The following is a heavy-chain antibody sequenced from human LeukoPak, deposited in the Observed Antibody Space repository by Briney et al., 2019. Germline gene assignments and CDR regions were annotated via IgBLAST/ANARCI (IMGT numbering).Heavy chain of an antibody. CDR1: GYSISSGYY. Sequence: SETLSLTCAVSGYSISSGYYWGWIRQPPGKGLEWIASKYHSGSTYYNPSLKSRVTISVDKSKNQFSLKLSSLTAADTAVYYCARDGSTGYFDYRGQGTLVTVSS. CDR3: ARDGSTGYFDY. CDR2: KYHSGST. J-gene: IGHJ4*02. V-gene: IGHV4-38-2*02. D-gene: IGHD1-14*01.